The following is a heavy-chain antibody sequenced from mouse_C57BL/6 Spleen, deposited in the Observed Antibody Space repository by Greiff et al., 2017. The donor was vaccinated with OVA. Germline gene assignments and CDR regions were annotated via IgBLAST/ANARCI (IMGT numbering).Heavy chain of an antibody. CDR2: INPNNGGT. D-gene: IGHD3-3*01. CDR1: GYTFTDYN. CDR3: ARAKGLTWDYFDY. J-gene: IGHJ2*01. Sequence: VQLHQSGPELVKPGASVKMSCKASGYTFTDYNMHWVKQSHGKSLEWIGYINPNNGGTSYNQKFKGKATLTVNKSSSTAYMELRSLTSEDSAVYYCARAKGLTWDYFDYWGQGTTLTVSS. V-gene: IGHV1-22*01.